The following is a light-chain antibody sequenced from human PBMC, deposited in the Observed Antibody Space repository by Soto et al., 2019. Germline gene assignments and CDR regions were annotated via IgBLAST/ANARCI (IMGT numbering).Light chain of an antibody. V-gene: IGLV1-51*02. CDR3: GTWDSSLNTDV. CDR2: ETY. CDR1: SSNIGRNY. Sequence: QSLLTQPPSVSAAPGQRVTISCSGSSSNIGRNYVCWYQQLPGAAPTPLIYETYQRPSGIPDRFSGSKSGPSATLDITGLQTGDEADYYCGTWDSSLNTDVFGTGTKVTVL. J-gene: IGLJ1*01.